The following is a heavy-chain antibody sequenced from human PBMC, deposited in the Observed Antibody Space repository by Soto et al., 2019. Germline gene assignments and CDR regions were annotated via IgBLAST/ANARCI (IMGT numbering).Heavy chain of an antibody. CDR3: ARDLRCSGGSCVAY. CDR1: GFTFSSYS. V-gene: IGHV3-21*01. CDR2: ISSSSSDI. Sequence: EVQLVESGGGLVKPGGSLRLSCAASGFTFSSYSMNWVRQAPGKGLEWVSSISSSSSDIYYADSVKGRFTISTDNTKNSLYLQMNSLRAEATAEYSCARDLRCSGGSCVAYWGQGTVVTVSS. D-gene: IGHD2-15*01. J-gene: IGHJ4*02.